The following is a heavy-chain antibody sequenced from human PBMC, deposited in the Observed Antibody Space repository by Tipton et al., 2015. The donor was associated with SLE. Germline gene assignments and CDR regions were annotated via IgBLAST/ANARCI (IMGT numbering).Heavy chain of an antibody. CDR1: DDSITTDY. CDR2: VSYSGVT. Sequence: TLSLTCTVSDDSITTDYWTWIRQPPGKGLEYIGYVSYSGVTNSNPSLQSRVTMSIDASKKQVSLRLSSVTAADTAVYYCASSPGVTLFRVVTYFVLWGHGILVTVSS. CDR3: ASSPGVTLFRVVTYFVL. D-gene: IGHD3-3*01. V-gene: IGHV4-59*13. J-gene: IGHJ4*01.